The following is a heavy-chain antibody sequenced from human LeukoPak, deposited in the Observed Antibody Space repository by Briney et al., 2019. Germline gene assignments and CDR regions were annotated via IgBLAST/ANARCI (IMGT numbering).Heavy chain of an antibody. CDR2: ISSSSSTI. CDR3: ARDFGSGYYLDAFDI. Sequence: GGSLRLSCAASGFTFSSYSMNWVRQAPGKGLEWVSYISSSSSTIYYADSVKGRFTISRDNAKNSLYLQMNSPRAEDTAVYHCARDFGSGYYLDAFDIWGQGTTVTVSP. V-gene: IGHV3-48*01. D-gene: IGHD3-3*01. J-gene: IGHJ3*02. CDR1: GFTFSSYS.